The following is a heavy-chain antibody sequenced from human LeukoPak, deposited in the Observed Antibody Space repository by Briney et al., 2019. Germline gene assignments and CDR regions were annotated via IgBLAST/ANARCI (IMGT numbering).Heavy chain of an antibody. J-gene: IGHJ5*02. CDR1: GFTFDDYA. CDR3: AKGTYYDFWSGYSFDP. CDR2: ISWNSGNI. V-gene: IGHV3-9*03. D-gene: IGHD3-3*01. Sequence: GRSLRLSCAASGFTFDDYAMHWVRQAPGKGLEWGSGISWNSGNIGYADSVKGRFTISRDNAKKSLYLQMNSLRAEDMALYYCAKGTYYDFWSGYSFDPWGQGTLVTASS.